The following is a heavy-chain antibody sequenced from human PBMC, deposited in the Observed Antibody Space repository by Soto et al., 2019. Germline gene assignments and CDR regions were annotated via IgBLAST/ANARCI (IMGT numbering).Heavy chain of an antibody. V-gene: IGHV1-18*04. Sequence: QVPLVQSGAEVKKPGASVKVSCKASGYTFTSYGIRWVRQAPGQGLEWMGWIRAYNGYTNYAQKFQGRVTVTTDTSTSTAYMELRNLISDDTAIYYCARASDGYRSGWYVGYFDFWGQGTLVTVSS. D-gene: IGHD6-19*01. CDR2: IRAYNGYT. J-gene: IGHJ4*02. CDR1: GYTFTSYG. CDR3: ARASDGYRSGWYVGYFDF.